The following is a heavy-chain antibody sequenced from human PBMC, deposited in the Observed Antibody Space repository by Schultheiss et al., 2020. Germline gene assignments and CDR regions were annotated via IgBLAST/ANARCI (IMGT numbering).Heavy chain of an antibody. CDR2: IYTSGST. V-gene: IGHV4-61*02. CDR1: GGSISSGGYY. J-gene: IGHJ5*02. CDR3: ARSRLEVGATTLNWFDP. Sequence: SATLSLTCTVSGGSISSGGYYWSWIRQPPGKGLEWIGRIYTSGSTYYNPSLKSRVTISVDTSKNQFSLKLSSVTAADTAVYYCARSRLEVGATTLNWFDPWGEGTLVNVS. D-gene: IGHD1-26*01.